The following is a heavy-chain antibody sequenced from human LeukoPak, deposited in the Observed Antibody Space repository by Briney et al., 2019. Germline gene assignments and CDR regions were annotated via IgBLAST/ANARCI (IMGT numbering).Heavy chain of an antibody. CDR2: INPNSGGT. CDR1: GYTFTGYY. D-gene: IGHD3-22*01. J-gene: IGHJ5*02. CDR3: ARNYDSSGYYFGRNNWFDP. V-gene: IGHV1-2*02. Sequence: GASVKVSCKASGYTFTGYYMHWVRQAPGQGLEWMGWINPNSGGTNYAQKFQGRVTMTRDTSISTAYMELSRLRSDDTAVYYCARNYDSSGYYFGRNNWFDPWGQGTLVTVSS.